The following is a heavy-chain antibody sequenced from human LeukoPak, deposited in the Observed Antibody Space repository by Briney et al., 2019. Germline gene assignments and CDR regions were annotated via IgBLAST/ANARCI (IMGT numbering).Heavy chain of an antibody. CDR2: IIPILGIA. V-gene: IGHV1-69*04. Sequence: SVKVSCKASGGTFSSYAISWVRQAPGQGLEWMGRIIPILGIANYAQKFQGRVTITADKSTSTAYMELSSLRSEDTAVYYCARHATVTTFEVDYWGQGTLVTVSS. CDR3: ARHATVTTFEVDY. CDR1: GGTFSSYA. D-gene: IGHD4-17*01. J-gene: IGHJ4*02.